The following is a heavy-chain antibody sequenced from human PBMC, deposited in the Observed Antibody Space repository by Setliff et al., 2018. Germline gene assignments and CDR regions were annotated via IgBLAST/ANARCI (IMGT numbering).Heavy chain of an antibody. V-gene: IGHV3-21*04. CDR1: GFSFSNYA. J-gene: IGHJ6*03. Sequence: GGSLRLSCEASGFSFSNYAMDWFRQAPGKGLEWVSSISYGSTYIYQSDSVRGRFTISRDDAKNSLYLQMNSLKTEDTAVYYCTRVSGVVRPVDYMDVWGKGTTVTVSS. D-gene: IGHD2-2*01. CDR3: TRVSGVVRPVDYMDV. CDR2: ISYGSTYI.